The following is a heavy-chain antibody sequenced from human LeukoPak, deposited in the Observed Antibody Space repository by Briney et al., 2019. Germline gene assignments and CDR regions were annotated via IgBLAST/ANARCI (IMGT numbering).Heavy chain of an antibody. J-gene: IGHJ4*02. CDR3: ARVWTYYDSSGYSYYFDY. CDR2: IYYSGSS. Sequence: SETLSLTCTVSGGSVSSGSYYWSWIRQPPGKGLEWIGYIYYSGSSNYNPSLESRVTISVDTSKSQFSLKLTSVTAADTAVYYCARVWTYYDSSGYSYYFDYWGQGTLVTVSS. D-gene: IGHD3-22*01. CDR1: GGSVSSGSYY. V-gene: IGHV4-61*01.